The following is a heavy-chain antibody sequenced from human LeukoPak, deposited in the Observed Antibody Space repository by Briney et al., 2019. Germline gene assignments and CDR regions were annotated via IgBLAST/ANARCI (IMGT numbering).Heavy chain of an antibody. CDR2: IIPIFGTA. V-gene: IGHV1-69*13. Sequence: ASVKVSCKASGYTFTGYYMHWVRRAPGQGLEWMGGIIPIFGTANYAQKFQGRVTITADESTSTAYMELSSLRSEDTAVYYCAREGIAAAVSQPNYFDYWGQGTLVTVSS. J-gene: IGHJ4*02. CDR1: GYTFTGYY. D-gene: IGHD6-13*01. CDR3: AREGIAAAVSQPNYFDY.